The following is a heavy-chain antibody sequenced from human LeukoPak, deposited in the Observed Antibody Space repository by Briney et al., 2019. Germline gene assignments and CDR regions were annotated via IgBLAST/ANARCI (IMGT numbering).Heavy chain of an antibody. V-gene: IGHV4-61*02. Sequence: PSETLSLTCTVSGGSISSGSYYWSWIRQPAGKGLEWIGRIYTSGSTNYNPSLKSRVTISVDTSKNQFSLKLSSVTAADTAVYYCARDGYYYGSSGCYYPEDWGQGTLATVSS. D-gene: IGHD3-22*01. CDR2: IYTSGST. CDR1: GGSISSGSYY. J-gene: IGHJ4*02. CDR3: ARDGYYYGSSGCYYPED.